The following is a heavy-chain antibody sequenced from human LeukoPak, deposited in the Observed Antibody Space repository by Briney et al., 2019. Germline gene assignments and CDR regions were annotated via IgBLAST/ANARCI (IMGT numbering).Heavy chain of an antibody. CDR1: GFTFSNAW. D-gene: IGHD2-15*01. CDR3: TTDSAWGTYCSGGSCYSYFDY. Sequence: GGSLRLSCAASGFTFSNAWMSWVRQAPGKGLEWVGRIKSKTDGGTTDYAAPVKGRFTISRDDSKNTLYLQMNSLKTEDTAVYHCTTDSAWGTYCSGGSCYSYFDYWGQGTLVTVSS. V-gene: IGHV3-15*01. J-gene: IGHJ4*02. CDR2: IKSKTDGGTT.